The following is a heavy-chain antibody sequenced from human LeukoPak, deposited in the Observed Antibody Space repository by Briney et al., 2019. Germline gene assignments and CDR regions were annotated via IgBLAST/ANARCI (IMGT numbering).Heavy chain of an antibody. CDR3: AKDSLRYGDYGKFDP. V-gene: IGHV3-43*02. CDR2: YCWDGGSI. Sequence: PGGPVSLSCAASGFTFDVYAMHWVRRAPGKGLEWVLHYCWDGGSIFYTDSEKRLFPLSRYNSKTSLYLQMNSLRTEDTALYYCAKDSLRYGDYGKFDPWGQGTLVTVSS. J-gene: IGHJ5*02. CDR1: GFTFDVYA. D-gene: IGHD4-17*01.